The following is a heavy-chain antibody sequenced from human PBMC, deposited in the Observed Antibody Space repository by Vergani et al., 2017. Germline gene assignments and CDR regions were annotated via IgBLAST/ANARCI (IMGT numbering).Heavy chain of an antibody. CDR3: ASRRPRLNLGSKSNAGTFDS. D-gene: IGHD3-10*01. Sequence: QVHLQQRGAGVLKPSETLSLTCGVIGGSLSGYFWSWIRQSPGRGLEWIGEITAIGSAKYSSSATSRVTISVDTSRGEFTLTMTSVTAADTGLYFCASRRPRLNLGSKSNAGTFDSWGQGTLVTVSS. J-gene: IGHJ4*02. CDR2: ITAIGSA. CDR1: GGSLSGYF. V-gene: IGHV4-34*02.